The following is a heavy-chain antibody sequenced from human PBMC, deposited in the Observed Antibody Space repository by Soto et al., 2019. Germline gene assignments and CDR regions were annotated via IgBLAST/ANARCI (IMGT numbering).Heavy chain of an antibody. CDR2: IIPVFGTT. J-gene: IGHJ6*02. V-gene: IGHV1-69*01. CDR3: AGGPKVVVVAATGYDYCYRRDV. Sequence: VQLVQSGAEVKKPGSSVKVSCKASGGTFSSYGINWVRQAPGQGLEWMGGIIPVFGTTYYAQRFQDRVIITADESTSTAYMELGSLRSEDTAVYYCAGGPKVVVVAATGYDYCYRRDVWGQGTTVPVSS. CDR1: GGTFSSYG. D-gene: IGHD2-15*01.